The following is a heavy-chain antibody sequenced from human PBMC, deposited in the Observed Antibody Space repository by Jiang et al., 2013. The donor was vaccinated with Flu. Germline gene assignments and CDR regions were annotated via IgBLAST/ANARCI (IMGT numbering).Heavy chain of an antibody. CDR1: GYSISSGYY. CDR2: IYHSGIT. Sequence: GPGLVKSSETLSLTCAVSGYSISSGYYWGWIRQSPGKGLEWFGSIYHSGITSYNPSLESRVTISVDTSKNQFSLKLSSVTAADTAVYYCARDKGNYYFDSSGYSSFDYWGQGTLVTVSS. D-gene: IGHD3-22*01. CDR3: ARDKGNYYFDSSGYSSFDY. J-gene: IGHJ4*02. V-gene: IGHV4-38-2*02.